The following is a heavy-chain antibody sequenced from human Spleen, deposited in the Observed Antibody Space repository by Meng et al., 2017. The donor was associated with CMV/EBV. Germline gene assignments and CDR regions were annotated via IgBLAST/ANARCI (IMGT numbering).Heavy chain of an antibody. J-gene: IGHJ4*02. CDR3: ARGRGGATTRYFDY. D-gene: IGHD3-10*01. CDR2: INGDGGRT. Sequence: SGFSFDNHARRWVRQAPGRGLECVSTINGDGGRTYYADSVKGRFTISGGNSKNTLSLQLGSLGAQDMPVCYCARGRGGATTRYFDYWGQGTLVTVSS. V-gene: IGHV3-64*02. CDR1: GFSFDNHA.